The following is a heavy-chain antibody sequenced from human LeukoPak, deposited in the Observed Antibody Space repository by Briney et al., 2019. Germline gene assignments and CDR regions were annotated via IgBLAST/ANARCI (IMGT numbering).Heavy chain of an antibody. Sequence: ASVKVSCKASGYTFTSYDINWLRQATGQGLEWMGWMNPNSGNTGYAQKFQGRVTMTRNTSMSTAYMELSSLRSEDTAVYYCAIRTPVDIVATLGERVKKGLDYWGQGTLVTVS. CDR2: MNPNSGNT. CDR3: AIRTPVDIVATLGERVKKGLDY. J-gene: IGHJ4*02. V-gene: IGHV1-8*01. CDR1: GYTFTSYD. D-gene: IGHD5-12*01.